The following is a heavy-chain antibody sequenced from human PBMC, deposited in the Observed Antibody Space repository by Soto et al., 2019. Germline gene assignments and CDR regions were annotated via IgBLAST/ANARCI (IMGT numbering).Heavy chain of an antibody. CDR3: ARDRYYDSSGNYRTPAPQSGFDY. CDR1: GDSISSLYW. D-gene: IGHD3-22*01. J-gene: IGHJ4*02. V-gene: IGHV4-4*02. Sequence: SETLSLTCAVSGDSISSLYWWGWVRLPPGKGLEWIGEIYHSGSTNYNPSLKSRATISIDKSKNQFSLNLSFVTAADTAVYYCARDRYYDSSGNYRTPAPQSGFDYWGQGALVTVPQ. CDR2: IYHSGST.